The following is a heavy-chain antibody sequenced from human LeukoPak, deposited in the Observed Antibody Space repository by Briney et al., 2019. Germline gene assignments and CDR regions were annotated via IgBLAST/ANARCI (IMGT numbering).Heavy chain of an antibody. J-gene: IGHJ4*02. V-gene: IGHV3-23*01. D-gene: IGHD3-22*01. CDR2: ISGSGGST. CDR3: AKDKLLGSGYYYVVSYFDY. Sequence: PGGSLRLSCAASEFTFSSYAMSWVRQAPGKGLEWVSAISGSGGSTYYADSVKGRFTISRDNSKNTLYLQMNSLRAEDTAVYYCAKDKLLGSGYYYVVSYFDYWGQGTLVTVSS. CDR1: EFTFSSYA.